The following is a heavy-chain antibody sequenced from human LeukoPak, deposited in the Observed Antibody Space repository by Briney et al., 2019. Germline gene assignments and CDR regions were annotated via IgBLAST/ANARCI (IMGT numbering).Heavy chain of an antibody. CDR2: IYHNGST. Sequence: PSETLSLTCAVSGGSISSSNWWSWVRQPPGKGLEWIGEIYHNGSTNYNPSLKSRVTISVDKSKNQFSLKLSSVTAADTAVYYCARWGYNYDGSGLDYWGQGTLVTVSS. V-gene: IGHV4-4*02. D-gene: IGHD3-22*01. CDR3: ARWGYNYDGSGLDY. J-gene: IGHJ4*02. CDR1: GGSISSSNW.